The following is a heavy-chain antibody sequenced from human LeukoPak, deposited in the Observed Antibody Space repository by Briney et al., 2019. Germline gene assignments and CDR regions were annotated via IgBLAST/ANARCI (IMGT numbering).Heavy chain of an antibody. CDR3: ARLDSSGWYSDY. CDR1: GFTVSSNY. D-gene: IGHD6-19*01. Sequence: GGSLRLFCAASGFTVSSNYMSWVRQAPGKGLEWVAVIYSGGSTYYADSVKGRFTISRDNSKNTLYLQMNSLRAEDTAVYHCARLDSSGWYSDYWGQGTLVTVSS. CDR2: IYSGGST. V-gene: IGHV3-53*01. J-gene: IGHJ4*02.